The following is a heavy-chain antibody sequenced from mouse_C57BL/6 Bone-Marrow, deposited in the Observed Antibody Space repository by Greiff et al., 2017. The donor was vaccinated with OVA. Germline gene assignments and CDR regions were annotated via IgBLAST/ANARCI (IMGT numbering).Heavy chain of an antibody. V-gene: IGHV3-6*01. CDR2: ISYAGRN. Sequence: EVKLVESGPGLVKPSQSLSLTCSVTGYSITSGYYWNWIRQFPGNKLEWMGYISYAGRNNYNPPLKNRISITRDTSKNQFFLKLNSVTTEDTATYYCARDRRGYFDVWGTGTTVTVSS. CDR3: ARDRRGYFDV. CDR1: GYSITSGYY. J-gene: IGHJ1*03.